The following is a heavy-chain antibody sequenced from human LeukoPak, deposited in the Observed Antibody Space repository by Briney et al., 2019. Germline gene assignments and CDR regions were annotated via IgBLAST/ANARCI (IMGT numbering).Heavy chain of an antibody. J-gene: IGHJ4*02. V-gene: IGHV3-11*06. Sequence: PGGSLRLSCAASGFTFSDYYMSWIRQAPGKGLEWVSYISTHGNYKYYGNSVRGRFTISRDNAENSLFLQMNSLRVEDTASYYCARGTFDSSGQLDFWGQGTLVTVAS. CDR2: ISTHGNYK. CDR1: GFTFSDYY. D-gene: IGHD3-22*01. CDR3: ARGTFDSSGQLDF.